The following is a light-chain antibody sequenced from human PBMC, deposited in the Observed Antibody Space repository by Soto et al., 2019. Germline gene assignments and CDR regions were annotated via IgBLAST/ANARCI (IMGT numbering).Light chain of an antibody. CDR2: GAY. CDR1: QSISTY. J-gene: IGKJ1*01. Sequence: DIQMTQSPSSLSESVGDRVTVTCRASQSISTYLNWFQQRLGKAPKLLIYGAYTLQDGVPSRFSGSGSETEFTLTISSLQPEDFATYYCQQSFGAPRTFGQGTRVDIK. V-gene: IGKV1-39*01. CDR3: QQSFGAPRT.